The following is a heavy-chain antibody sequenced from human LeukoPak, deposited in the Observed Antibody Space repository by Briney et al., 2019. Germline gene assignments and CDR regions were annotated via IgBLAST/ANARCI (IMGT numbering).Heavy chain of an antibody. J-gene: IGHJ4*02. CDR2: INHSGST. V-gene: IGHV4-34*01. CDR1: GGSFSGYY. Sequence: SETLSLTCAVYGGSFSGYYWSWIRQPPGKGLEWIGEINHSGSTNYNPSLKSRVTISADTSKNQFSLKLSSETAADTAVYYCARGLGTTGTQGLIDYWGQGTLVTVSS. CDR3: ARGLGTTGTQGLIDY. D-gene: IGHD1-1*01.